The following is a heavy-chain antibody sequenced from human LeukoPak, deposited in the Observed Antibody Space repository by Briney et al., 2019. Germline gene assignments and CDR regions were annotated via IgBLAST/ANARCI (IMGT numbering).Heavy chain of an antibody. J-gene: IGHJ4*02. CDR2: IYYSGST. CDR1: GGSISSYY. Sequence: SETLSLTCTVSGGSISSYYWSWIRQPPGKGLEWIGYIYYSGSTNYNPSLKSRVTISVDTSKNQFSLKLSSVTAADTAVYYCARLKTYAGEGGNTYFDYWGQGTLVTVSS. D-gene: IGHD7-27*01. V-gene: IGHV4-59*08. CDR3: ARLKTYAGEGGNTYFDY.